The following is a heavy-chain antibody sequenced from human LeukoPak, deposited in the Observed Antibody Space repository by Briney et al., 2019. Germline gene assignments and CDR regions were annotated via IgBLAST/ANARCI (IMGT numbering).Heavy chain of an antibody. CDR1: GFTFNTYA. D-gene: IGHD3-10*01. Sequence: GGSLRLSCVGSGFTFNTYAMSWVRQAPGKGLEWVSGITASGGGTYYSDSVKGRFTISRDNSKNTLYLQMNSRRAEDTAVYYCAKEEIYGSGSDYWGQGTLVTVSS. V-gene: IGHV3-23*01. CDR2: ITASGGGT. J-gene: IGHJ4*02. CDR3: AKEEIYGSGSDY.